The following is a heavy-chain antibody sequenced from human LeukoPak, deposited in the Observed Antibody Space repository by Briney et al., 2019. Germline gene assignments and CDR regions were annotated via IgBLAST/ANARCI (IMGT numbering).Heavy chain of an antibody. V-gene: IGHV3-73*01. Sequence: GGSLRLSCAASGFTLSDSILNWVRQASGQGLEWVGRIRSKDYSYATAYAASVKGRFTISRDDSKNTAFLQMNSLNTEDTAVYYCTRVVPALSGMDLWGRAHPVTVSS. CDR2: IRSKDYSYAT. CDR3: TRVVPALSGMDL. D-gene: IGHD2-2*01. J-gene: IGHJ6*02. CDR1: GFTLSDSI.